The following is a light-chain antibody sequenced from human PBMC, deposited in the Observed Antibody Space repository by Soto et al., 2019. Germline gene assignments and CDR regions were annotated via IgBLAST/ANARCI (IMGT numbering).Light chain of an antibody. J-gene: IGLJ1*01. CDR3: CSYAGTFYV. CDR2: DVS. V-gene: IGLV2-11*01. CDR1: SSDVGGYNY. Sequence: QCALTQPRSVSGSAGQLVTISCTGTSSDVGGYNYVSWYQQHPGKAPKLMIYDVSKRPSGVPDRFSGSKSGNTASLTISGLQAEDEADYYCCSYAGTFYVFGTGTKVTVL.